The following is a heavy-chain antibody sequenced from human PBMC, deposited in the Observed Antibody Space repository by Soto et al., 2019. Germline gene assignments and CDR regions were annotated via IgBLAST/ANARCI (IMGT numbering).Heavy chain of an antibody. CDR3: ARIQWELSPYYGMDV. J-gene: IGHJ6*02. D-gene: IGHD1-26*01. CDR2: IYPGDSDT. Sequence: PGESLKISCKGSGYSFTSYWIGWVSQMPGKGLEWMGIIYPGDSDTRYSPSFQGQVTISADKSISTAYLQWSSLKASDTAMYYCARIQWELSPYYGMDVWGQGTTVTVSS. V-gene: IGHV5-51*01. CDR1: GYSFTSYW.